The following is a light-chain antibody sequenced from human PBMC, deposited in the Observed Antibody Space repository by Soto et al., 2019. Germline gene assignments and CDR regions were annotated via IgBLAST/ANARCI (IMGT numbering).Light chain of an antibody. CDR2: KAS. V-gene: IGKV1-5*03. J-gene: IGKJ4*01. CDR3: QQYESFFPLT. Sequence: DIQMTQSPSTLSASVGDRVTITCRASQNINSWLAWYQQKPGKAPKLLIYKASNLESGVPSRFSGSGSGTDFTLTISSLQPDDFATYHCQQYESFFPLTFGGGTKVDFK. CDR1: QNINSW.